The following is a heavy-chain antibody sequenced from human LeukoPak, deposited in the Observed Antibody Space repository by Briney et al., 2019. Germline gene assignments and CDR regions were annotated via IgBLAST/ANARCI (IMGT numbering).Heavy chain of an antibody. CDR2: ISGSGNGT. J-gene: IGHJ4*02. Sequence: SGGSLRLSCTASGFTFRTYAMNWVRQAPGKGLEWLSGISGSGNGTYYADSVEGRFTISRDNSKNTLYLQMNSLRAEDAAIYYCAKAFAFVGANFFDYWGQGTLVTVSS. CDR3: AKAFAFVGANFFDY. CDR1: GFTFRTYA. D-gene: IGHD1-26*01. V-gene: IGHV3-23*01.